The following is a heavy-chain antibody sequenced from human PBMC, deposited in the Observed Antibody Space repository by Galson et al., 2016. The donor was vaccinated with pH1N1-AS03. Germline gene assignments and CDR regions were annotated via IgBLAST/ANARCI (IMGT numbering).Heavy chain of an antibody. CDR2: INPNNGVT. CDR3: ARDPRGPCSSATCATTYYFGMDV. D-gene: IGHD2/OR15-2a*01. V-gene: IGHV1-2*04. CDR1: GYIFTGFY. J-gene: IGHJ6*02. Sequence: QSGAEVKKPGEFLKISCKASGYIFTGFYVHWVRQAPGQGLEWMGWINPNNGVTNYAQTFQAWVTMTGDTSISTAYLELYGLKSDDTAVYYCARDPRGPCSSATCATTYYFGMDVWGQGTTVIVSS.